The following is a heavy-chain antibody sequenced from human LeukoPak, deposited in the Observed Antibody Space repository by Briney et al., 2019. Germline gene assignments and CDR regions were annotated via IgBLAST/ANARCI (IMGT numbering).Heavy chain of an antibody. Sequence: ASVKVSCKASGYTFTSYGISWVRQAPGQGLEWMGWISAYNGNTNYAQKLQGRVTMTTDTSTSTAYMELRSLRSDDTAVYYCARVGYDILLWGSYYMDVWGKGTTVTVSS. CDR1: GYTFTSYG. CDR2: ISAYNGNT. CDR3: ARVGYDILLWGSYYMDV. D-gene: IGHD3-9*01. V-gene: IGHV1-18*01. J-gene: IGHJ6*03.